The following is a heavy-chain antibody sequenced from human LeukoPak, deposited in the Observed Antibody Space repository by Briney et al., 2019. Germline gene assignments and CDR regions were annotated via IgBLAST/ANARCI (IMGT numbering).Heavy chain of an antibody. Sequence: GGSLRLSCAASGFTFSSYAMSWVRQAPGKGLEWVSAISGSGGSTYYADSVKGRFTISRDNSKNTLYLQMNSLRAEDTAVYYCAKDPPVVVAAGGYFDYWGQGTLVTVSS. D-gene: IGHD2-15*01. V-gene: IGHV3-23*01. CDR1: GFTFSSYA. CDR3: AKDPPVVVAAGGYFDY. CDR2: ISGSGGST. J-gene: IGHJ4*02.